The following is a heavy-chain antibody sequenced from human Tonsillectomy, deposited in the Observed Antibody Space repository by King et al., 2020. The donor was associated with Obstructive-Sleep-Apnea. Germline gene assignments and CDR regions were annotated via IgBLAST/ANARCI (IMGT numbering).Heavy chain of an antibody. Sequence: VQLVESGGGVVQPGRSLRLSCAASGFTFNTFGMHWVRQAPGKGLEWVAIIWYDGSDKNYADSVKGRFTISRDNSKNTLYLQMNSLRVEDTAVYYCAKGFRELCSGGHCYSFVLDYWGQGTLVTISS. J-gene: IGHJ4*02. CDR1: GFTFNTFG. D-gene: IGHD2-15*01. CDR2: IWYDGSDK. V-gene: IGHV3-33*06. CDR3: AKGFRELCSGGHCYSFVLDY.